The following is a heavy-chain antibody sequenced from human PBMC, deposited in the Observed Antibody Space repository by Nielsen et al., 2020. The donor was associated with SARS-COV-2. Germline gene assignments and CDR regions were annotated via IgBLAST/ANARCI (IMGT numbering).Heavy chain of an antibody. D-gene: IGHD4-23*01. CDR2: LYYTGTA. V-gene: IGHV4-61*03. CDR1: GPSVSRNTYY. J-gene: IGHJ4*02. Sequence: SETLSLTCGVSGPSVSRNTYYWGWLRQAPGKGLEWIDYLYYTGTAHYTPYLKGRVTLSIDTSNNRFSLNLKSVTAADTAIYYCARITVITPRYFDSWGQVALVTVSS. CDR3: ARITVITPRYFDS.